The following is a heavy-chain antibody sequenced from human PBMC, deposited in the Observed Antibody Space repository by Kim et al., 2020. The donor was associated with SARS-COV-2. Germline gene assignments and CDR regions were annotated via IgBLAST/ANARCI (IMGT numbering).Heavy chain of an antibody. CDR1: GGSISSSSYY. D-gene: IGHD6-19*01. CDR2: IYYSGST. Sequence: SETLSLTCTVSGGSISSSSYYWGWIRQPPGKGLEWIGSIYYSGSTYYNPSLKSRVTISVDTSKNQFSLKLSSVTAADTAVYYCARPGSGLVYAQWGQGTL. V-gene: IGHV4-39*01. CDR3: ARPGSGLVYAQ. J-gene: IGHJ4*02.